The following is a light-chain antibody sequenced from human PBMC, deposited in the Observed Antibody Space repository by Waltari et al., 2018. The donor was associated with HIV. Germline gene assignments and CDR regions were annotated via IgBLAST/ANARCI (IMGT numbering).Light chain of an antibody. V-gene: IGLV1-47*01. CDR3: AAWDDSLKQRV. CDR1: RSNIGSNY. CDR2: RNN. Sequence: QSVMTQPPSASGTPGQRVTISCSGSRSNIGSNYVYWYQHLPGTAPKLLIYRNNQRPSGVPDRFSGSKSGTSASLAISGLRSEDEADYYCAAWDDSLKQRVFGGGTKLTVL. J-gene: IGLJ3*02.